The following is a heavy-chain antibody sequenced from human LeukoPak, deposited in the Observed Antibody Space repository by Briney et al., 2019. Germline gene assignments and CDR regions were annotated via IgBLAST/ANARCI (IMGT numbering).Heavy chain of an antibody. CDR2: LMPVFAPP. Sequence: SVKVSCKASGGTFSNDAIGWLRQAPGQGLEWMGGLMPVFAPPNYAQKFQGRVTITRDESTTTAYMELSGLRSEDTAVYYCARTLSGWYDYWGQGTLVTVSS. D-gene: IGHD6-19*01. V-gene: IGHV1-69*05. CDR3: ARTLSGWYDY. J-gene: IGHJ4*02. CDR1: GGTFSNDA.